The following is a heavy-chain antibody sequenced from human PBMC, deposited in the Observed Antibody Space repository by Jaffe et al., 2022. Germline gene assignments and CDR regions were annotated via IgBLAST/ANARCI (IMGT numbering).Heavy chain of an antibody. D-gene: IGHD3-3*01. CDR3: AKDDIKTTPGGKLRFLEWLPRDYYYMDV. V-gene: IGHV3-23*01. Sequence: EVQLLESGGGLVQPGGSLRLSCAASGFTFSSYAMSWVRQAPGKGLEWVSAISGSGGSTYYADSVKGRFTISRDNSKNTLYLQMNSLRAEDTAVYYCAKDDIKTTPGGKLRFLEWLPRDYYYMDVWGKGTTVTVSS. CDR2: ISGSGGST. J-gene: IGHJ6*03. CDR1: GFTFSSYA.